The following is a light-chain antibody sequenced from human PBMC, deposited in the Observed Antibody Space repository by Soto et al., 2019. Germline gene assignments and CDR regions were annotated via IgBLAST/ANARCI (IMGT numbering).Light chain of an antibody. CDR1: SGHSSYI. J-gene: IGLJ3*02. Sequence: QLVLTQSSSASASLGSSVKLSCTLSSGHSSYIIAWHQQQPGKAPRYLMKLEGSGGYNKGSGVPDRFSGSSSGADRYLIISNLQSEDEADYYCETWDSNTRVFGGGTKVT. CDR2: LEGSGGY. CDR3: ETWDSNTRV. V-gene: IGLV4-60*03.